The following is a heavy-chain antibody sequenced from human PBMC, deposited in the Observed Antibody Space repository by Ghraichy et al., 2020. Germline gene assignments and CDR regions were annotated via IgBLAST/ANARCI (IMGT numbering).Heavy chain of an antibody. V-gene: IGHV4-4*07. Sequence: SETLSLTCTVSGGSISSYYWSWIRQPAGKGLEWIGRIYTSGSTNYNPSLKSRVTMSVDTSKNQFSLKLSSVTAADTAVYYCARVLVVIAVHPYWYFDLWGRGTLVTVSS. CDR3: ARVLVVIAVHPYWYFDL. J-gene: IGHJ2*01. CDR1: GGSISSYY. D-gene: IGHD2-21*01. CDR2: IYTSGST.